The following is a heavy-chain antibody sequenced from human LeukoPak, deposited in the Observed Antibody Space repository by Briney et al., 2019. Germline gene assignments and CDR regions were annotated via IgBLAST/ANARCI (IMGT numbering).Heavy chain of an antibody. D-gene: IGHD3/OR15-3a*01. CDR2: IYYSGST. V-gene: IGHV4-38-2*02. CDR1: GYSISSGYY. CDR3: ARQTGSGLFILP. J-gene: IGHJ4*02. Sequence: SETLPLTCTVSGYSISSGYYWGWIRQPPGKGLEWIGYIYYSGSTNYNPSLKSRVTISVDTSKNQFSLKLTSVTAADTAVYYCARQTGSGLFILPGGQGTLVTVSS.